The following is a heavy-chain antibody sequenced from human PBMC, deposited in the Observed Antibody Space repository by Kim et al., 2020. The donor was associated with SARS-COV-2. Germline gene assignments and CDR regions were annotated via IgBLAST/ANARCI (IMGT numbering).Heavy chain of an antibody. V-gene: IGHV4-39*01. CDR3: ARLGQWLVLATPGKNWFDP. CDR2: IYYSGST. J-gene: IGHJ5*02. Sequence: SETLSLTCTVSGGSISSSNYYWGWIRQPPGKGLEWIGSIYYSGSTYYNPSLQSRVAISVDTSKNQFSLKLSSVTAADTAVYYCARLGQWLVLATPGKNWFDPWGQGTLVTVSS. D-gene: IGHD6-19*01. CDR1: GGSISSSNYY.